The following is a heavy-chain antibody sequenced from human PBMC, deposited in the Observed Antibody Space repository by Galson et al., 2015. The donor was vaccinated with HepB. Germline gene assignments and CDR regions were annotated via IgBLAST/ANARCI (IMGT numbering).Heavy chain of an antibody. Sequence: SLRLSCAASGFTVSNGSMGWVRQAPGKGLEWVSIIYTSGNIYYPGSVMGRFITSRDNAKNSLHLQMNSLKNEDTAVYYCAREYSYAIDYWGQGTLVTVSS. CDR1: GFTVSNGS. J-gene: IGHJ4*02. V-gene: IGHV3-53*01. CDR3: AREYSYAIDY. CDR2: IYTSGNI. D-gene: IGHD5-18*01.